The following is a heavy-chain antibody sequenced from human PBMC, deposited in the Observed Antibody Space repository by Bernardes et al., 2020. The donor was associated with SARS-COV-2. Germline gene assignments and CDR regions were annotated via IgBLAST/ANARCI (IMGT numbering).Heavy chain of an antibody. Sequence: SVKVSCKASGGTFSSYAISWVRQAPGQGLEWMGGIIPIFGTANYAQKFQGRVTITADKSTSTAYMELSSLRSEDTAVYYCARTAPRGIAAAGTLGWFDPWGQGTLVTVSS. J-gene: IGHJ5*02. D-gene: IGHD6-13*01. CDR3: ARTAPRGIAAAGTLGWFDP. CDR2: IIPIFGTA. CDR1: GGTFSSYA. V-gene: IGHV1-69*06.